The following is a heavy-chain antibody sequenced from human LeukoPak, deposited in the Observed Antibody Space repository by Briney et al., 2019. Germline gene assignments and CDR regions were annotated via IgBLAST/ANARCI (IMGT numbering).Heavy chain of an antibody. CDR1: GYSISSGYY. J-gene: IGHJ4*02. Sequence: SETLSLTCAVSGYSISSGYYWGWIRQPPGKGLEWIGSIYHSGSTYYNPSLKSRVTISVDTSKNQFSLKLSSVTAADTAVYYCARLRITFGGVIAHGGYWGQGTLVTVSS. CDR2: IYHSGST. V-gene: IGHV4-38-2*01. D-gene: IGHD3-16*02. CDR3: ARLRITFGGVIAHGGY.